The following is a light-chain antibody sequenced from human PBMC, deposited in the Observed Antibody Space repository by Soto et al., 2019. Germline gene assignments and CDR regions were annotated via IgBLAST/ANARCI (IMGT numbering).Light chain of an antibody. CDR1: QSVSSNY. Sequence: LSLSPGERATLSCRASQSVSSNYLAWYQQRRGQTPRRLIYAASIRATGIPDRFSGSGSGTDFTLTISRLEPEDFAVYYCQQYGSSLITFGGGTKVEIK. CDR2: AAS. CDR3: QQYGSSLIT. V-gene: IGKV3-20*01. J-gene: IGKJ4*01.